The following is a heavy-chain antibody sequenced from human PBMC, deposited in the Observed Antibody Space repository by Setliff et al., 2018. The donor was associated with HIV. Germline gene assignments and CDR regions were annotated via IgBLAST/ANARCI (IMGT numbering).Heavy chain of an antibody. Sequence: PGGSLRLSCGASGFTFTMYSMNWVRQVPGKGLEWVSHISSRSSTIYYADSVRGRFTISRDDGKNSVHLQMTSLRAEDTAVYYCASSGSGSYINWFGPWGQGTLVTVSS. CDR2: ISSRSSTI. V-gene: IGHV3-48*01. CDR1: GFTFTMYS. D-gene: IGHD3-10*01. CDR3: ASSGSGSYINWFGP. J-gene: IGHJ5*02.